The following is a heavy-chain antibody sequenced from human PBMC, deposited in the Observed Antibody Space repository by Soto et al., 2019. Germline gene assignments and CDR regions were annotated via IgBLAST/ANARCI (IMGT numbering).Heavy chain of an antibody. CDR2: ISAYNGNT. CDR3: ARGKRARSSSSLYYYYYMDV. V-gene: IGHV1-8*02. CDR1: GYTFTSYG. D-gene: IGHD6-6*01. J-gene: IGHJ6*03. Sequence: ASVKVSCKASGYTFTSYGISWVRQAPGQGLEWMGWISAYNGNTGYAQKFQGRVTMTRNTSISTAYMELSSLRSEDTAVYYCARGKRARSSSSLYYYYYMDVWGKGTTVTVSS.